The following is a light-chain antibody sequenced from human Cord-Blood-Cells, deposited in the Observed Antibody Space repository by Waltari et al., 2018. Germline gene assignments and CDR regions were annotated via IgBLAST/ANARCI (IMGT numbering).Light chain of an antibody. V-gene: IGLV2-23*01. J-gene: IGLJ3*02. CDR1: SSDVGSYNL. CDR3: CSYAGSSTWV. CDR2: EGS. Sequence: QSALTQPASVSGSPGQSITISCTGTSSDVGSYNLVSWYQQHPGKAPKLRIYEGSKRPSGVSNRFSGSKSGNTASLTISGLQPEDEADYYCCSYAGSSTWVFGGGTKLTVL.